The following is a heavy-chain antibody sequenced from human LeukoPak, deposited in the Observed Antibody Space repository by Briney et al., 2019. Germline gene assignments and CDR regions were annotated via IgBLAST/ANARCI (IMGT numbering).Heavy chain of an antibody. V-gene: IGHV1-18*01. J-gene: IGHJ6*02. CDR1: GYTFTSYG. CDR3: ARDHGGNSPYGMDV. Sequence: ASVKVSCKASGYTFTSYGISWVRQAPGQGLEWMGWISAYNGNTNYAQKLQGRVTMTTDTSTSTAYMELRSLRSDDTAVYYCARDHGGNSPYGMDVWGQGTTVTVSS. CDR2: ISAYNGNT. D-gene: IGHD4-23*01.